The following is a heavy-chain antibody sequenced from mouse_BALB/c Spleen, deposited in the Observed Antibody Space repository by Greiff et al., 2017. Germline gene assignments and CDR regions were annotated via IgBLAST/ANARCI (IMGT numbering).Heavy chain of an antibody. V-gene: IGHV2-2*02. CDR2: IWSGGST. J-gene: IGHJ2*01. Sequence: VKLVESGPGLVQPSQSLSITCTVSGFSLTSYGVHWVRQSPGKGLEWLGVIWSGGSTDYNAAFISRLSISKDNSKSQVFFKMNSLQANDTAIYYCARKGDYRYGHGHFDYWGQGTTLTVSS. CDR1: GFSLTSYG. D-gene: IGHD2-14*01. CDR3: ARKGDYRYGHGHFDY.